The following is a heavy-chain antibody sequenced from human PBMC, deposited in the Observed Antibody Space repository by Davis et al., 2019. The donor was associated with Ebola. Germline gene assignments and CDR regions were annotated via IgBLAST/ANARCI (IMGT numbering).Heavy chain of an antibody. V-gene: IGHV3-66*01. CDR3: ARIIAASAPFDY. Sequence: GASLKISCTASGFTVSSNHMSWVRQAPGKGLEWVSVIYDQSTAYADAVRGRFIISRDKSRNSVYLQMDSLRPEETGVYYCARIIAASAPFDYRGQGTPVTVSS. D-gene: IGHD6-13*01. J-gene: IGHJ4*02. CDR2: IYDQST. CDR1: GFTVSSNH.